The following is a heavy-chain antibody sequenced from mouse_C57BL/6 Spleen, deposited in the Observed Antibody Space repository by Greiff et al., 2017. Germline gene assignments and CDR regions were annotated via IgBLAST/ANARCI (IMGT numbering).Heavy chain of an antibody. J-gene: IGHJ2*01. V-gene: IGHV1-63*01. Sequence: VQVVESGAELVRPGTSVKMSCKASGYTFTNYWIGWAKQRPGHGLEWIGDIYPGGGYTNYNEKFKGKATLTADKSSSTAYMQVSSLTSEDSAIYYCARTTDYVDYWGQGTTRTVAS. CDR1: GYTFTNYW. CDR2: IYPGGGYT. D-gene: IGHD1-1*01. CDR3: ARTTDYVDY.